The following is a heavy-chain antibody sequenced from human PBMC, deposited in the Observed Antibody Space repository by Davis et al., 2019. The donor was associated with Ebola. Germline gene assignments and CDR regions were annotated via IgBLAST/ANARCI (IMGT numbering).Heavy chain of an antibody. Sequence: SETLSLTCTVSGGSISSSSYYWGWIRQPPGKGLEWIGNIYYSGSNYYNPSLKSRVTISVDTSKNQFSLKLSSVTAADTAVYYCASADTVTTYYFDYWDQGTLVTVSS. D-gene: IGHD4-17*01. CDR3: ASADTVTTYYFDY. CDR1: GGSISSSSYY. CDR2: IYYSGSN. J-gene: IGHJ4*02. V-gene: IGHV4-39*01.